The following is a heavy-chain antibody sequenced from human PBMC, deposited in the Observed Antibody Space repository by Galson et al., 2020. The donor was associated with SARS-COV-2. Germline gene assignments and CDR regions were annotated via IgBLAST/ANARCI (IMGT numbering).Heavy chain of an antibody. Sequence: QLGESLKISCAASGFTFSSYAMHWVRQAPGKGLEWVAVISYDGSNKYYADSVKGRFTISRDNSKNTLYLQMNSLRAEDTAVYYCASEGGAYYYDSSGYYFDYWGQGTLVTVSS. CDR1: GFTFSSYA. V-gene: IGHV3-30*04. J-gene: IGHJ4*02. D-gene: IGHD3-22*01. CDR3: ASEGGAYYYDSSGYYFDY. CDR2: ISYDGSNK.